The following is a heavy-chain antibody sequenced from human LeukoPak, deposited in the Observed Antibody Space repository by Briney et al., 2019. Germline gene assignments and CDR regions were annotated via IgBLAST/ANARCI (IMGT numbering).Heavy chain of an antibody. D-gene: IGHD2-8*02. V-gene: IGHV3-23*01. CDR2: IQTSGDSS. CDR1: GFTFTTSD. J-gene: IGHJ4*02. Sequence: GGSLRLSCAASGFTFTTSDMHWVRQAPGKGLEWVSAIQTSGDSSYYSDSVKGRFTIARHNSKDTLYRQMNSLRVEDTAVYYCAKRFCSGGVCYPLDCWGQGTLVTVS. CDR3: AKRFCSGGVCYPLDC.